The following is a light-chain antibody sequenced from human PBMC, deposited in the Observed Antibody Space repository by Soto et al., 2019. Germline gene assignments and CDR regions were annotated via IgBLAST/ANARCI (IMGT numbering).Light chain of an antibody. CDR1: QDIGSV. CDR2: GAS. V-gene: IGKV1-8*01. J-gene: IGKJ5*01. CDR3: QHYLNYPIT. Sequence: AIRMTQSPSSLSASIGDTVTITLRASQDIGSVLAWYQQKPGTAPKVLISGASDLHGGVPSRFSGSGSRTDFTLTITHLQSEDFATYYCQHYLNYPITFGQGTRLEIK.